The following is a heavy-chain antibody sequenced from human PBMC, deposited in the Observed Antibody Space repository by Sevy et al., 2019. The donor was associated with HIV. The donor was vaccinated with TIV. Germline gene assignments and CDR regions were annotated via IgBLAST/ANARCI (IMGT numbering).Heavy chain of an antibody. V-gene: IGHV3-33*01. Sequence: GGSLRLSCAATGFTFGNYAMHWVRQTPGKGLEWVAIIWSDGRFENHGDSVKGRFTISRDNSKNTLYLQMNNVRVEDTAVYYCARGGYYYDNAAYYALDSWGQGTLVTVSS. CDR3: ARGGYYYDNAAYYALDS. D-gene: IGHD3-22*01. CDR1: GFTFGNYA. CDR2: IWSDGRFE. J-gene: IGHJ4*02.